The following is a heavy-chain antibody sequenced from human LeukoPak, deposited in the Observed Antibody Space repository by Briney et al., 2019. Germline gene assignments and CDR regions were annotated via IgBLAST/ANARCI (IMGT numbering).Heavy chain of an antibody. J-gene: IGHJ4*02. CDR1: GYTFTSYD. D-gene: IGHD4-23*01. V-gene: IGHV1-8*01. CDR3: ARGRGSNYSGNIPFDY. Sequence: ASVKVSCKASGYTFTSYDINWVRQATGQGLEWMGWMNPNSGNTGYAQKFQGRVTMTRNTSISTAYMELSSLRSEDTAVYYCARGRGSNYSGNIPFDYWGQGTLVTVSS. CDR2: MNPNSGNT.